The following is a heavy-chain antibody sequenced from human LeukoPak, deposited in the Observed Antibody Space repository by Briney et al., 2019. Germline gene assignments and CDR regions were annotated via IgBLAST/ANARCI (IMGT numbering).Heavy chain of an antibody. CDR3: AKDRAFTMVRGNWFDP. V-gene: IGHV3-23*01. CDR2: ISGSGGST. J-gene: IGHJ5*02. D-gene: IGHD3-10*01. Sequence: PGGSLRLSCAASGFTFSSYATSWVRQAPGKGLEWVSAISGSGGSTYYADSVKGRFTISRDNSKNTLYLQMNSLRAEDTAVYYCAKDRAFTMVRGNWFDPWGQGTLVTVSS. CDR1: GFTFSSYA.